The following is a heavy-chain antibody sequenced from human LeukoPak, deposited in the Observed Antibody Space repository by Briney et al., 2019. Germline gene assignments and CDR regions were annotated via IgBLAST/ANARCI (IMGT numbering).Heavy chain of an antibody. Sequence: GGSLRLSCAASGFTFSNAWMSWVRQAPGKGLEWVGRIKSKTDGGTTDYAAPVKGRFTISRDDSKNTPYLQMNSLKTEDTAVYYCTTGGGLLWFGELFSDNYGGQGTLVTVSS. D-gene: IGHD3-10*01. CDR1: GFTFSNAW. CDR2: IKSKTDGGTT. CDR3: TTGGGLLWFGELFSDNY. J-gene: IGHJ4*02. V-gene: IGHV3-15*01.